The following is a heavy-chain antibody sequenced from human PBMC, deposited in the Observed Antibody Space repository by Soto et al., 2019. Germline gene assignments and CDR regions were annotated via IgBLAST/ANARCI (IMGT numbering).Heavy chain of an antibody. CDR2: IYYSGST. CDR1: GGSISSYY. V-gene: IGHV4-59*08. D-gene: IGHD2-2*01. J-gene: IGHJ5*02. CDR3: ARLHCNSPNCVPLDP. Sequence: SDTLSLTCTVSGGSISSYYWSWIRQPPGKGLEWIGYIYYSGSTNYNPSLKSRVTISVDTSKNQLSLKLSSVTAADTAVYYCARLHCNSPNCVPLDPWGQGTLVTVSS.